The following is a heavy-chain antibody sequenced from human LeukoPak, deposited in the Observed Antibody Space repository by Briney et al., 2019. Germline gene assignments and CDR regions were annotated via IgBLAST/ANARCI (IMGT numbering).Heavy chain of an antibody. CDR3: AREGYGGPLDY. V-gene: IGHV4-61*08. J-gene: IGHJ4*02. CDR1: GGSISSGGYY. Sequence: SETLSLTCTVSGGSISSGGYYWSWIRQPPGKGLEWIGYIYHSGSTNYNPSLKSRVTISVDTSKNQFSLKLSSVTAADTAVYYCAREGYGGPLDYWGQGTLVTVSS. D-gene: IGHD4-23*01. CDR2: IYHSGST.